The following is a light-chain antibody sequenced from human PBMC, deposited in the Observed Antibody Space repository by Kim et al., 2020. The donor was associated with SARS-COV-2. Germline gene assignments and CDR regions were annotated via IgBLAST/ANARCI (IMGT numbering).Light chain of an antibody. CDR3: CSYAGSSTNV. CDR2: EVS. CDR1: RSDVGSYSL. Sequence: GKSITISCTGTRSDVGSYSLVSWDQQHPGKAPKLMIYEVSKRPSGVSNRVSGSKAGNTASLTISGLQGEDEADYYCCSYAGSSTNVFGTGTKVTVL. J-gene: IGLJ1*01. V-gene: IGLV2-23*02.